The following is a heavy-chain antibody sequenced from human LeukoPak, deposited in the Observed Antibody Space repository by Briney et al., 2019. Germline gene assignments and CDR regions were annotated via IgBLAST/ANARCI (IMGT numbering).Heavy chain of an antibody. CDR1: GFTFNTYG. CDR2: IRYDESNK. V-gene: IGHV3-30*02. J-gene: IGHJ4*02. Sequence: GGSLRLSCAASGFTFNTYGMHWVRQAPGKGPEWVAFIRYDESNKYYAESVEGRFTISRDDSKNTVYLQMKSLGPEDTAMYYCAKDSDYYGSGSYPDLFYIDFWGQGALVTVSS. CDR3: AKDSDYYGSGSYPDLFYIDF. D-gene: IGHD3-10*01.